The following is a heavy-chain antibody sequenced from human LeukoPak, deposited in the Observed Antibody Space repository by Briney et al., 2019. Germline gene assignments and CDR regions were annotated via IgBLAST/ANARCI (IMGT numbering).Heavy chain of an antibody. CDR3: ASLAGYSSSWYPNYFDY. J-gene: IGHJ4*02. D-gene: IGHD6-13*01. CDR2: IYPGDSDN. CDR1: GYIFTSYW. V-gene: IGHV5-51*01. Sequence: GESLKIPCKVSGYIFTSYWIGWVRQMPGKGLEGMGIIYPGDSDNRYSPSFQGQVTISADKSISTAYLQWSSLKASDTAMYYCASLAGYSSSWYPNYFDYWGQGTLVTVSS.